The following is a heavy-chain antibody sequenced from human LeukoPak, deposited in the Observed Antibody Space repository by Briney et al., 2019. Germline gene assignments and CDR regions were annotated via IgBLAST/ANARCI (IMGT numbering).Heavy chain of an antibody. J-gene: IGHJ4*02. D-gene: IGHD2/OR15-2a*01. CDR3: GRDRSRIYV. CDR1: GGSISSYY. V-gene: IGHV3-7*01. CDR2: IKQDGSER. Sequence: ETLSLTCTVSGGSISSYYWSWIRQPPGKGLEWVANIKQDGSERYYVDSVKGRFTISRDNAKNSLYLEMSSLRAEDTAVYYCGRDRSRIYVWGQGTLVTVSS.